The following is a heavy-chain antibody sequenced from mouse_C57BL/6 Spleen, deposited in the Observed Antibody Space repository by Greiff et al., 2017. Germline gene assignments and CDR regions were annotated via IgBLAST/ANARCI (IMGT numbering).Heavy chain of an antibody. J-gene: IGHJ4*01. D-gene: IGHD2-4*01. CDR1: GFTFSDYG. V-gene: IGHV5-17*01. Sequence: EVQGVESGGGLVKPGGSLKLSCAASGFTFSDYGMHWVRQAPEKGLEWVAYISSGSSTIYYADTVKGRFTISRDNAKNTLFLQMTSLRSEDTAMYYCARPYDYDDGDYYARGYWGQGTSVTVSS. CDR3: ARPYDYDDGDYYARGY. CDR2: ISSGSSTI.